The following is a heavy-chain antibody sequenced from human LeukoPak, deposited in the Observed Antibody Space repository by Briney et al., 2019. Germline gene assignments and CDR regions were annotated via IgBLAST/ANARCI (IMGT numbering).Heavy chain of an antibody. D-gene: IGHD3-16*01. CDR1: GDSISSGNYF. CDR2: IHSDGLA. Sequence: SETLSLTCTVSGDSISSGNYFWAWRRQSAGTGVEWIGRIHSDGLANYNPSLRSLVTISVDTSNNQFSLKVKSVTAADTATYYCARDRQLGWFGPWGQGSLVTVSS. CDR3: ARDRQLGWFGP. J-gene: IGHJ5*02. V-gene: IGHV4-61*02.